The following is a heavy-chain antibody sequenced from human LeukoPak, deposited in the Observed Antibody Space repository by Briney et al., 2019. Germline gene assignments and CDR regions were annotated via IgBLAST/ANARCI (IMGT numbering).Heavy chain of an antibody. Sequence: GGSLRLSCAASGFTFSSYRMSWVRQAPGKGLEWVANIKQDGSEKYYVDSVKGRFTISRDNAKNSLYLQMNSLRAEDTAVYYCAREGHGDYVDYWGQGTLVTVSS. CDR1: GFTFSSYR. V-gene: IGHV3-7*03. D-gene: IGHD4-17*01. CDR2: IKQDGSEK. J-gene: IGHJ4*02. CDR3: AREGHGDYVDY.